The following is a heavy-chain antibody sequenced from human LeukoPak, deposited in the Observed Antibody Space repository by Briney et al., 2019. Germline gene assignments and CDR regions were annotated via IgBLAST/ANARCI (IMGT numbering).Heavy chain of an antibody. V-gene: IGHV3-72*01. CDR3: AATRGIMGY. CDR2: IRDKVSGYTT. D-gene: IGHD3-10*01. J-gene: IGHJ4*02. Sequence: PGRSLRLSCAASGFTFSDHQMDWVRQAPGKGLEWVGRIRDKVSGYTTEYAASVKGRFTISRDDSKNSMYLQMNSLNTEDTAVYYCAATRGIMGYWGQGTLVTVSS. CDR1: GFTFSDHQ.